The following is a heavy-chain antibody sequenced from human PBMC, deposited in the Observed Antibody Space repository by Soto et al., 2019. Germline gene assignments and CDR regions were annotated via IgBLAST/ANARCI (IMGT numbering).Heavy chain of an antibody. CDR1: GLSVTSNY. CDR2: IYSGSTT. D-gene: IGHD1-1*01. J-gene: IGHJ4*02. CDR3: ASGFWVEGYGAGTYFDY. Sequence: EVLLVQSGGGLVQPGGSLRLSCAPSGLSVTSNYMAWVRQAPGKGLEWVSVIYSGSTTHHAYAVKGSFTISRDSSSNTLYLQMGSLRVEDTALYYWASGFWVEGYGAGTYFDYWGKGTLVTVSS. V-gene: IGHV3-66*01.